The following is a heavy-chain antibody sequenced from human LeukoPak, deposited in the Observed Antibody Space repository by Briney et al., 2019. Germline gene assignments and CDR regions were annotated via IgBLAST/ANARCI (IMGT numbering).Heavy chain of an antibody. D-gene: IGHD6-25*01. CDR2: IFWDDDK. V-gene: IGHV2-5*02. Sequence: SGPTLVNPTQTLTLTCTFSGFSLSASGLGVGWIRQPPGKALEWLALIFWDDDKRYSPSLKSRLTITKDTSKNQVVLTMTNMDPVDTGTYYCAHRTCSATYFQHWGQGTLVTVSS. J-gene: IGHJ1*01. CDR3: AHRTCSATYFQH. CDR1: GFSLSASGLG.